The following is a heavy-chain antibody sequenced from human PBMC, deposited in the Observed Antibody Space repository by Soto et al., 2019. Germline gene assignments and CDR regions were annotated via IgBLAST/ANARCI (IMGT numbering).Heavy chain of an antibody. CDR2: IKFDGSST. Sequence: GGSLRLSCAASGFAFSTYWMHWVREAPGKGLLWVARIKFDGSSTYSADSAKGRFTISRDDAKNTLYLQMNGLRVDDTAVYYCARGAKNIYAMDVWGQGTTVTVSS. V-gene: IGHV3-74*01. CDR1: GFAFSTYW. J-gene: IGHJ6*02. CDR3: ARGAKNIYAMDV.